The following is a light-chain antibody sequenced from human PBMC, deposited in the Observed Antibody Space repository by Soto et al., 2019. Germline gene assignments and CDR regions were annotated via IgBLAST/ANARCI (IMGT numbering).Light chain of an antibody. CDR3: QHYNNWPPWT. CDR1: QSVSRN. CDR2: GAS. Sequence: EIVMTQSPATLSVFLGERATLSCRASQSVSRNLAWYQQKPGQAPRLLIYGASTMATGIPARFSGSGSGTEFTLTISSMLPADFAVYFCQHYNNWPPWTFGQGTKVEIK. V-gene: IGKV3-15*01. J-gene: IGKJ1*01.